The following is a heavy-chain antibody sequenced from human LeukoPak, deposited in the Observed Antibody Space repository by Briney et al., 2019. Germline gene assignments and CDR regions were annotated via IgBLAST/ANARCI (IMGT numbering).Heavy chain of an antibody. J-gene: IGHJ5*02. CDR2: INSDGSTT. CDR1: GFTFSSYW. D-gene: IGHD6-13*01. Sequence: PGGSLRLSCVASGFTFSSYWMHWVRHAPGKGLVWVSRINSDGSTTTYADSVKGRFTISRDNAKNTLYLQMNSLRAEDTAIYYCAILTGIAAAAWGQGTLVTVSS. V-gene: IGHV3-74*01. CDR3: AILTGIAAAA.